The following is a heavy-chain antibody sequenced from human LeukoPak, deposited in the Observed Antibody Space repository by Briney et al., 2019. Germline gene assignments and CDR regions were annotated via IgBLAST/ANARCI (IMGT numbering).Heavy chain of an antibody. CDR3: ARDWDTFDP. V-gene: IGHV4-4*07. Sequence: PSETLSLTCTVSGASVSNYFWTWIRQPAGKGLEWIGRMYPSGSTYYNPSLKSRVTMSVDTSKNQFSLELNSVTAADTAVYYCARDWDTFDPWGQGTLVTVSS. J-gene: IGHJ5*02. D-gene: IGHD1-26*01. CDR1: GASVSNYF. CDR2: MYPSGST.